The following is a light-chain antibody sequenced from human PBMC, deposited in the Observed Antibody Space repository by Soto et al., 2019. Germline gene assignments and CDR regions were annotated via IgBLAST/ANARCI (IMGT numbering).Light chain of an antibody. Sequence: QSALTQPASVSGSPGQSITISCTGTSSDVGGYNYVSWYQQHPGKAPKLIIYEVSNRPSGVSNRFSGSKSGNTASLTISGLQAEDEAEYYCNSYTSKSTGVFGTGTKLTVL. CDR2: EVS. J-gene: IGLJ1*01. CDR3: NSYTSKSTGV. V-gene: IGLV2-14*01. CDR1: SSDVGGYNY.